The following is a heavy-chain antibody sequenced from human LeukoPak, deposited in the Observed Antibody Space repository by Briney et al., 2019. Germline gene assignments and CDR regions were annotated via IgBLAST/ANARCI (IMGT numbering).Heavy chain of an antibody. CDR2: INPSGGST. V-gene: IGHV1-46*01. CDR1: GYTFITYY. J-gene: IGHJ4*02. Sequence: ASVKVSCKASGYTFITYYIHWVRQAHGQGLEWMGVINPSGGSTTYAQKFQGRVTMTRDTSTSTVHMDLSSLRSEDTAVYYCARVYSWNGYFDFWGQGTLVTVSS. CDR3: ARVYSWNGYFDF. D-gene: IGHD1-1*01.